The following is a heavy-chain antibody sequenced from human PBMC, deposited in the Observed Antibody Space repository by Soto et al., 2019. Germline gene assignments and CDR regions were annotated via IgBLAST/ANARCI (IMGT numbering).Heavy chain of an antibody. CDR2: IYYSGST. CDR1: GGSISSSSYY. V-gene: IGHV4-39*01. CDR3: ARHTDDYGDFDY. D-gene: IGHD4-17*01. Sequence: PSETLSLTCTVSGGSISSSSYYWGLIRQPPGKGLEWIGSIYYSGSTYYNPSLKSRVTISVDTSKNQFSLKLSSVTAADTAVYYCARHTDDYGDFDYWGQGTLVTVYS. J-gene: IGHJ4*02.